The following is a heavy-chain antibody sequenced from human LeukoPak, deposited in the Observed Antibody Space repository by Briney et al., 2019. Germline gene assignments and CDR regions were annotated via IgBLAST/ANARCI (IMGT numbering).Heavy chain of an antibody. J-gene: IGHJ4*02. Sequence: GGSLRLSCAASGFTFSTYDMHWVRQATGKGLEWVATIATAGDTNYPDSVKGRFTISRENAKISLYLQMNSLRAGDTAVYYCARGYGGNPGDYWGQGTLVTVSS. V-gene: IGHV3-13*01. CDR1: GFTFSTYD. CDR3: ARGYGGNPGDY. CDR2: IATAGDT. D-gene: IGHD4-23*01.